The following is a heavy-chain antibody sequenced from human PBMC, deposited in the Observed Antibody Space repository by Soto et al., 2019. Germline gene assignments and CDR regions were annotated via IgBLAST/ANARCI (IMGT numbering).Heavy chain of an antibody. D-gene: IGHD1-26*01. CDR3: AASWVGCGRFNYSGMDV. V-gene: IGHV4-31*03. J-gene: IGHJ6*02. CDR2: IYYSGST. Sequence: QVQLQESGPGLVKPSQTLSLTCTVSGGSISSGGYYWSWIRQHPGKALEWIGYIYYSGSTYYNPSLKGRVTRPVDTSKSQFALKLSSVTVADTAVYYWAASWVGCGRFNYSGMDVWGQGTTVTVSS. CDR1: GGSISSGGYY.